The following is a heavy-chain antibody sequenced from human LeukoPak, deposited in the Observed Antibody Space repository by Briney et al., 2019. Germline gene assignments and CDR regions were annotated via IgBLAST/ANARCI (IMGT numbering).Heavy chain of an antibody. J-gene: IGHJ5*02. CDR2: IYSNGGT. D-gene: IGHD2-2*02. Sequence: SEXLSLTCSVSGDSISYYYWTWIRQPAGKGLEWIGRIYSNGGTNYNPSLTSRVTMSIDTAKNQFSLNLSSVTAADTAIYYCARVHNSGPGYCSGTSCYRLGGWFDTWGQGTLVTVSS. CDR1: GDSISYYY. V-gene: IGHV4-4*07. CDR3: ARVHNSGPGYCSGTSCYRLGGWFDT.